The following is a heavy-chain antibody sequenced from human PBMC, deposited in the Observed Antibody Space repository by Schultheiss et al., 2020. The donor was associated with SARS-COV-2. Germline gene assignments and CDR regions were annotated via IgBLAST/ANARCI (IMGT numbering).Heavy chain of an antibody. D-gene: IGHD6-6*01. CDR2: ISSSSSYI. CDR1: GFTFSSYS. CDR3: ARRAPSVDY. V-gene: IGHV3-21*01. J-gene: IGHJ4*02. Sequence: GESLKISCAASGFTFSSYSMNWVRQAPGKGLEWVSSISSSSSYIYYADSVKGRFTISRDNAKNSLYLQMNSLRDEDTAVYYCARRAPSVDYWGQGTLVTVSS.